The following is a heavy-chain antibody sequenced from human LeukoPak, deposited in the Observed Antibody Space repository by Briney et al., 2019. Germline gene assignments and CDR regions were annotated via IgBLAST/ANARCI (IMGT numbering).Heavy chain of an antibody. CDR1: GFTFSSYA. CDR2: FSATDGSA. V-gene: IGHV3-23*01. Sequence: GGSPRLACAASGFTFSSYAMTWVRQAPGKGLEWVSAFSATDGSAQYAESVEGRFTISRDNSKNTLFLQMNSLGAEDTAVYYCARAKIAAAGTGAFDVWGQGTLVTVSS. D-gene: IGHD6-13*01. CDR3: ARAKIAAAGTGAFDV. J-gene: IGHJ3*01.